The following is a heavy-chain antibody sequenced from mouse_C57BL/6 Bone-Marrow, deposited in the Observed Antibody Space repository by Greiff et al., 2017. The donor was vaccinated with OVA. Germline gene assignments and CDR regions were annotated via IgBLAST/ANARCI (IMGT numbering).Heavy chain of an antibody. CDR1: GYTFTSYW. D-gene: IGHD3-1*01. CDR3: ASREPRDYAMGY. CDR2: IHPFDSDT. Sequence: VQLQQPGAELVKPGASVKVSCKASGYTFTSYWMHWVQQWPGQGLEWIGRIHPFDSDTNYTQKFKGKATITVDKSSSTDYMQLRSLTSEDSAVYYCASREPRDYAMGYWGQGTSVTVSS. J-gene: IGHJ4*01. V-gene: IGHV1-74*01.